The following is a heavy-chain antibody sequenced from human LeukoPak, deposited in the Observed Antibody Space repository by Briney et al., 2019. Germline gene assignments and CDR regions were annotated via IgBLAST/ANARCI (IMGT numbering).Heavy chain of an antibody. CDR1: GASISGSGYY. V-gene: IGHV4-39*01. CDR2: IYSSGST. CDR3: AKSGGYGLIDY. J-gene: IGHJ4*02. Sequence: SETLSLACTVSGASISGSGYYWGWIRQPPGKGLEWIGSIYSSGSTYYNASLQSRVTISIETSKNQISLRLNSVTAADTAMYYCAKSGGYGLIDYWGQGTLVTVSS. D-gene: IGHD1-26*01.